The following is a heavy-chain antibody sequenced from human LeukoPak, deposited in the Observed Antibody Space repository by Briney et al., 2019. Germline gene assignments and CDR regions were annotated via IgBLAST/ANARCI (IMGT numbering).Heavy chain of an antibody. CDR1: GGTFSIYA. Sequence: GASVKVSFKASGGTFSIYAISWVRQAPGQGLEWRGGIIPIFGTANYAQKFQGRVTITADKSTSTAYMELSSLRSEDTAVYYCASAPATSYGVPYYYYYGMDVWGKGTTVTVSS. V-gene: IGHV1-69*06. CDR3: ASAPATSYGVPYYYYYGMDV. J-gene: IGHJ6*04. D-gene: IGHD5-18*01. CDR2: IIPIFGTA.